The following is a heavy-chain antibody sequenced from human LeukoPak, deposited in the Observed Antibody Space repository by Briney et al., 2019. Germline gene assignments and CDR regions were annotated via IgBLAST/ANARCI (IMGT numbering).Heavy chain of an antibody. V-gene: IGHV3-23*01. CDR2: ISNNGGYT. D-gene: IGHD2-15*01. Sequence: GGSLRLSCADSGFTFSSYGMHWVRQAPGKGLEWVSAISNNGGYTYYADSVQGRFTISRDNSKSTLCLQMNSLRAEDTAVYYCAKQLGYCSDGSCYFPYWGQGTLVTVSS. J-gene: IGHJ4*02. CDR1: GFTFSSYG. CDR3: AKQLGYCSDGSCYFPY.